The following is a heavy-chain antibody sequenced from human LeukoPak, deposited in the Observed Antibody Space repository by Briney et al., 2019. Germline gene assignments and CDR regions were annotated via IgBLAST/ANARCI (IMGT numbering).Heavy chain of an antibody. V-gene: IGHV4-59*08. Sequence: PSETLSLTCTVSGGSISSYYWSWIRQPPGKGLEWIGYIYYSGSTNYNPSLKSRVTISVDTSKNQFSLKLSSVTAADTAVYYCARHLPAVDAFDIWGQGTMVTVSS. CDR3: ARHLPAVDAFDI. CDR1: GGSISSYY. CDR2: IYYSGST. D-gene: IGHD2-2*01. J-gene: IGHJ3*02.